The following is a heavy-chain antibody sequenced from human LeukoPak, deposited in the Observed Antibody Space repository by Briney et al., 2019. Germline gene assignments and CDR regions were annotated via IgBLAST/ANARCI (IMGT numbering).Heavy chain of an antibody. J-gene: IGHJ4*02. D-gene: IGHD6-19*01. CDR3: ARVGLIAVAGTLGFDY. CDR2: IYTSGST. CDR1: GGSISSYH. V-gene: IGHV4-4*07. Sequence: SETLSLTCTVSGGSISSYHWSWIRQPAGKGLEWIGRIYTSGSTNYNPSLKSRVTMSVDTSKNQFSLKLSSVTAADTAVYYCARVGLIAVAGTLGFDYWGQGTLVTVSS.